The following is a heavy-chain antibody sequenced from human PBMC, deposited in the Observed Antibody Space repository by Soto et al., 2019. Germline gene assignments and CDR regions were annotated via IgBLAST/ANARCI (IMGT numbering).Heavy chain of an antibody. J-gene: IGHJ5*02. CDR2: IHPSGST. Sequence: QVQLQQWGAGLLKPSETLSLTCAVYDESLSDTYYTWTRQPPGKGLEWIGEIHPSGSTYYNPSLKTRLNLSQEASKQQFSLNCTSVTASDTGEYYCSRGKDAYKGGRTWGQGTLVTVSS. CDR3: SRGKDAYKGGRT. D-gene: IGHD1-1*01. CDR1: DESLSDTY. V-gene: IGHV4-34*02.